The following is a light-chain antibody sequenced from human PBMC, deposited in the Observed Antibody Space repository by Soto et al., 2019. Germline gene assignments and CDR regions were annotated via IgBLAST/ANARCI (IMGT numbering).Light chain of an antibody. CDR2: DAS. CDR1: QSVSSY. CDR3: QQSSNWPFN. J-gene: IGKJ3*01. V-gene: IGKV3-11*01. Sequence: EIVLTQSPATLSLSPGERATLSCRASQSVSSYLAWYQQKPGQAPRLLIYDASNRATGIPARFSGSGSGTDFTLTISSLQPADFAVSYCQQSSNWPFNLRPGTKVDSK.